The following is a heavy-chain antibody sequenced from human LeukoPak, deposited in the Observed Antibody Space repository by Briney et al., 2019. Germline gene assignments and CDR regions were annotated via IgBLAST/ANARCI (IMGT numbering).Heavy chain of an antibody. J-gene: IGHJ3*02. D-gene: IGHD3-22*01. CDR1: GYTFTGYY. CDR2: INPNSGGT. V-gene: IGHV1-2*02. CDR3: AADITMIVVAHGDAFDI. Sequence: ASVKVSCKASGYTFTGYYMHWVRQAPGQGLEWMGWINPNSGGTNYAQKFQGRVTITRDTSISTAYMELSRLRSDDTAVYYCAADITMIVVAHGDAFDIWGQGTMVTVSS.